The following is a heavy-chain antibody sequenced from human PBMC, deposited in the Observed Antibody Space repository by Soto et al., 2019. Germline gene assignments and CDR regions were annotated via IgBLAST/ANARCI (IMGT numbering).Heavy chain of an antibody. D-gene: IGHD1-26*01. J-gene: IGHJ4*02. CDR1: GYTFTSYG. V-gene: IGHV1-18*01. CDR2: ISAHNGNT. Sequence: QVHLVQSGAEVKKPGASVKVSCKASGYTFTSYGITWVRQAPGQGLEWMGWISAHNGNTDYAQKLQGRVPVTRDTSTITAYMALRSLRSDDTAAYYCAGGRYGDYWGQGALATVSS. CDR3: AGGRYGDY.